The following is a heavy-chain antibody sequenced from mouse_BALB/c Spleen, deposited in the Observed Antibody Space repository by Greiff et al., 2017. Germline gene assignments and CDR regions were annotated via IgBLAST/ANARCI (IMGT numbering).Heavy chain of an antibody. Sequence: VQLQQSGAELVKPGASVKLSCTASGFNIKDTYMHWVKQRPEQGLEWIGWIDPENGNTIYDPKFQGKASITADTSSNTAYLQLSSLTSEDTAVYYCARKGGTDFDYWGQGTTRTVSS. CDR3: ARKGGTDFDY. CDR2: IDPENGNT. CDR1: GFNIKDTY. V-gene: IGHV14-3*02. J-gene: IGHJ2*01. D-gene: IGHD4-1*01.